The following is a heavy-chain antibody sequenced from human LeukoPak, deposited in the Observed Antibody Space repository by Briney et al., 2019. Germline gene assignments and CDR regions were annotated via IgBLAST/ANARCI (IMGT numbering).Heavy chain of an antibody. CDR3: AKGHGSSWSFFDY. D-gene: IGHD6-13*01. CDR2: IYSDNT. Sequence: GGSLRLSCTVSGFTVSSNSMSWVRQAPGKGLEWVSFIYSDNTHYSDSVKGRFTISRDNSKNTLYLQLNSLRAEDTAVYYCAKGHGSSWSFFDYWGQGTLVTVSS. V-gene: IGHV3-53*01. CDR1: GFTVSSNS. J-gene: IGHJ4*02.